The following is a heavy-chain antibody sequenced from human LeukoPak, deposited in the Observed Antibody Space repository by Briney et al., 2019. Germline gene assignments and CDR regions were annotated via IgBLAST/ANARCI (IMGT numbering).Heavy chain of an antibody. V-gene: IGHV1-69*13. Sequence: GASVKVSCKASGGTFSSYAISWVRQAPGQGLEWMGGIIPIFGTANYAQKFQGRVTITADESTSTAYMELSSLRSEDTAVYYCARDNVAVDVDWFDPWGQGTLVTVSS. J-gene: IGHJ5*02. CDR1: GGTFSSYA. D-gene: IGHD6-19*01. CDR2: IIPIFGTA. CDR3: ARDNVAVDVDWFDP.